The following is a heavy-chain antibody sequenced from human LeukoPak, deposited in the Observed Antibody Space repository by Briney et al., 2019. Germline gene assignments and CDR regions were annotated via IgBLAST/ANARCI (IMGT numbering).Heavy chain of an antibody. D-gene: IGHD3-16*01. CDR3: ASVRGGY. Sequence: PGGSLRLSCAASGFTFIMHSINWVRQAPGKGLEWVSYTTPSGTTYYADSVKGRFNVSRDNGENSVYLLMNNLRAEDTAVYHCASVRGGYWGQGTLVAVSS. CDR2: TTPSGTT. J-gene: IGHJ4*02. CDR1: GFTFIMHS. V-gene: IGHV3-69-1*01.